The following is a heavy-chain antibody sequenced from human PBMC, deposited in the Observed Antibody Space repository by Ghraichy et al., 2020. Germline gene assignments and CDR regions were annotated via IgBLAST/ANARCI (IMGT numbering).Heavy chain of an antibody. Sequence: GESLNISCAASGFTFSGSVMHWVRQASGKGLEWVGRIRTKTNSYATVYAPSVKGRFTISRDDSKNTAYLQMNSLKTEDTAVYYCTRLAYYDRSGPDYWGQGTVVTVSS. V-gene: IGHV3-73*01. D-gene: IGHD3-22*01. J-gene: IGHJ4*02. CDR2: IRTKTNSYAT. CDR1: GFTFSGSV. CDR3: TRLAYYDRSGPDY.